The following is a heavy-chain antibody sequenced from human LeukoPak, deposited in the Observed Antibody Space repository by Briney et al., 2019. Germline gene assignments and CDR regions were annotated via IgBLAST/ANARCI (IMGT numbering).Heavy chain of an antibody. V-gene: IGHV3-21*01. CDR2: ISSSSSYI. CDR3: ARDLGASYYYGMDV. D-gene: IGHD1-26*01. CDR1: GFTFSSYS. J-gene: IGHJ6*02. Sequence: GGSLRLSCAASGFTFSSYSMNWVRQASGKGLEWVSSISSSSSYIYYADSVKGRFTISRDNAKNSLYLQMNSLRAEDTAVYYCARDLGASYYYGMDVWGQGTTVTVSS.